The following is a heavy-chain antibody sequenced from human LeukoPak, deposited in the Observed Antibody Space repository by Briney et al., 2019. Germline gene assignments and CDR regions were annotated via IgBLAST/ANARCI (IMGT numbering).Heavy chain of an antibody. J-gene: IGHJ4*02. V-gene: IGHV3-53*01. Sequence: GGSLRLSCTASGFTVSSTYVSWVRQAPGKGLEWVPIIYSDGTTCYADSVKGRFTISRDNSKNTVYLQMNSLRAEDTAKYYCARVIRTGNSGFSFDYWGQGTLVTVSS. D-gene: IGHD4-23*01. CDR1: GFTVSSTY. CDR2: IYSDGTT. CDR3: ARVIRTGNSGFSFDY.